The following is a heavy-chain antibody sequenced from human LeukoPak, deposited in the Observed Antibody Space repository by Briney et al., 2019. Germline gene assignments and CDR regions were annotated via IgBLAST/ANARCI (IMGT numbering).Heavy chain of an antibody. CDR1: GGSISSYY. CDR2: IYHSGST. J-gene: IGHJ6*03. CDR3: AREVPAAQRAYYYYYMDV. D-gene: IGHD2-2*01. V-gene: IGHV4-59*12. Sequence: SETLSLTCTVSGGSISSYYWSWIRQPPGKGLEWIGYIYHSGSTYYNPSLKSRVTISVDRSKNQFSLKLSSVTAADTAVYYCAREVPAAQRAYYYYYMDVWGKGTTVTVSS.